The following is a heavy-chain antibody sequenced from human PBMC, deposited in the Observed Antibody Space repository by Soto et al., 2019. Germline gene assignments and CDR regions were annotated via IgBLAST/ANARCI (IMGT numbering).Heavy chain of an antibody. CDR2: ISGSDGST. J-gene: IGHJ4*02. V-gene: IGHV3-23*01. Sequence: SGSLRLSYAASGFTFSSFAMNWVRQAPGKGLEWVSVISGSDGSTYYADSVKGRFTISRDNSKNTLNLQMNSLRAEDTAVYYCARRSSGWYFDYWGQGT. CDR3: ARRSSGWYFDY. CDR1: GFTFSSFA. D-gene: IGHD6-25*01.